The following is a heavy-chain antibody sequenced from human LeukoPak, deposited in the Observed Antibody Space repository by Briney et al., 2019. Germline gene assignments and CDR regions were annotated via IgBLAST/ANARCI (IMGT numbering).Heavy chain of an antibody. Sequence: SGPTLVNPTQTLTLTCTFSGFSLSTSGMRVSWIRQPPGKALEWLARIDWDDDKFYSTSLKTRLTISKDTSKNQVVLTMTNMDPVDTATYYCARIRSSVDGDPFDYWVQGTLVTVSS. J-gene: IGHJ4*02. CDR1: GFSLSTSGMR. CDR2: IDWDDDK. CDR3: ARIRSSVDGDPFDY. D-gene: IGHD4-17*01. V-gene: IGHV2-70*04.